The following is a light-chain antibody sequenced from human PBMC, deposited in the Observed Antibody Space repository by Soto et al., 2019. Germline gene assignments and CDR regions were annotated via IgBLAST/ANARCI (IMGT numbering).Light chain of an antibody. V-gene: IGKV3-15*01. Sequence: EIVMTQSPATLSVSPGERATLSCRASQSVSSNLAWYQQKPGQAPRLLFYGASTRATGIPARFSGSGSGTEFTLTVRSLHSEDFAVYYCQQYNNRPWTFGQGTKVDIK. CDR2: GAS. J-gene: IGKJ1*01. CDR1: QSVSSN. CDR3: QQYNNRPWT.